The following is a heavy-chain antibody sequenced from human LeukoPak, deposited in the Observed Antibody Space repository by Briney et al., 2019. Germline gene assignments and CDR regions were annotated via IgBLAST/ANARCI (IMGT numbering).Heavy chain of an antibody. D-gene: IGHD3-22*01. V-gene: IGHV4-61*01. CDR3: ATYDSSGYYSLGYYFDY. Sequence: SETLSLTCTVSGGSVSSGSYYWSWIRQPPGKGLEWIGYIYYSGSTNYNPSLKSRVTISVDTSKNQFSLKLSSVTAADTAVYYCATYDSSGYYSLGYYFDYWGQGTLVTVSS. J-gene: IGHJ4*02. CDR2: IYYSGST. CDR1: GGSVSSGSYY.